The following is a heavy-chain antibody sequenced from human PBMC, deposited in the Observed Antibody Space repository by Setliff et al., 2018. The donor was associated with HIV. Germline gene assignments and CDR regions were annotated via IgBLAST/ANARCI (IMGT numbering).Heavy chain of an antibody. D-gene: IGHD3-22*01. J-gene: IGHJ6*03. CDR1: GYSLSTYA. Sequence: GASVKVSCKASGYSLSTYAISWVRQAPGQGLEWMGGVIPIFGTANYAQKFQGRVTITADESTSTAYMELSSLRSEDTAVYYCAKGGYYDSTGYYYYYLYYLDEWGKGTTVTVSS. V-gene: IGHV1-69*13. CDR3: AKGGYYDSTGYYYYYLYYLDE. CDR2: VIPIFGTA.